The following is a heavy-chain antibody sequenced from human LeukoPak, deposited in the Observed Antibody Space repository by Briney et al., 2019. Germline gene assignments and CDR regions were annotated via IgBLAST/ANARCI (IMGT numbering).Heavy chain of an antibody. CDR3: GQDIWDHGYSSSRTVFDY. Sequence: PGRSLRLSCAASGFTFDHYAMHWVRQAPGKGLEWVSGISWNSGSIGYADSVKGRFTISRDNAKNSLYLQMNSLRAEDTALYYCGQDIWDHGYSSSRTVFDYWGQGTLVTLSS. J-gene: IGHJ4*02. D-gene: IGHD6-13*01. V-gene: IGHV3-9*01. CDR1: GFTFDHYA. CDR2: ISWNSGSI.